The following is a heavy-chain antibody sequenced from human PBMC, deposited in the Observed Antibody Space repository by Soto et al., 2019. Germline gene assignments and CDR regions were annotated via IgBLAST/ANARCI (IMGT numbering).Heavy chain of an antibody. J-gene: IGHJ6*04. V-gene: IGHV4-59*01. CDR2: IYYSGST. D-gene: IGHD3-3*01. CDR3: ARFNYDFWSGYHAV. CDR1: GGSISSYY. Sequence: TSVTLSLTCTVSGGSISSYYWSWIRQPPGKGLEWIGYIYYSGSTNYNPSLKSRVTISVDTSKNQFSLKLSSVTAADTAVYYCARFNYDFWSGYHAVWGKGTTVTVSS.